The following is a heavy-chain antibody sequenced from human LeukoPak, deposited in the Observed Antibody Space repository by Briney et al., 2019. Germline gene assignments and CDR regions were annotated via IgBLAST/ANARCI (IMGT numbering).Heavy chain of an antibody. CDR3: TRTGYLRSRHFDN. D-gene: IGHD6-13*01. J-gene: IGHJ4*02. V-gene: IGHV1-18*01. CDR2: ISAYNGNT. CDR1: GYTFTSYG. Sequence: RASVKVSCKASGYTFTSYGISWVRQAPGQGLEWMGWISAYNGNTNYAQKLQGRVTMTTDTSTSTAYMELRSLRSDDTAVYYCTRTGYLRSRHFDNWGQGTLVIVSS.